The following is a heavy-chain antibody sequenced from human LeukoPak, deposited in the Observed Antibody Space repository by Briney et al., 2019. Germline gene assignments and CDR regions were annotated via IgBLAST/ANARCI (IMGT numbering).Heavy chain of an antibody. J-gene: IGHJ5*02. Sequence: ASVKVSCKASGYTFNRCGFSWVRQAPGQGLEWVGWISGYNGNTNYAQKLQGRVTMTIDTSTSTTYMELTSLRSDDTAVYYCARSGVVPAAPDFNWFDPWGQGTLVTVSS. V-gene: IGHV1-18*01. CDR2: ISGYNGNT. CDR1: GYTFNRCG. D-gene: IGHD2-2*01. CDR3: ARSGVVPAAPDFNWFDP.